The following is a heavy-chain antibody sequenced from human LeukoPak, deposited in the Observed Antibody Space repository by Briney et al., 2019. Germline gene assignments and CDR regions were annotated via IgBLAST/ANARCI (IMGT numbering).Heavy chain of an antibody. Sequence: GGSLRLPCAASGVTFSSYAMTWVCEAPGKGLGRVSSISGIGGTTYYADSVKGGFTISRDNSKNTLYLQMSSLRAEDTAVYYCAKDGRGSGSYYYFDYWGQGTLVTVSP. CDR1: GVTFSSYA. V-gene: IGHV3-23*01. CDR3: AKDGRGSGSYYYFDY. CDR2: ISGIGGTT. D-gene: IGHD3-10*01. J-gene: IGHJ4*02.